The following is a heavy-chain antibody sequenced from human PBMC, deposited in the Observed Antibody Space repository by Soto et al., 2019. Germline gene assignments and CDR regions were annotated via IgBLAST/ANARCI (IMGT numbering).Heavy chain of an antibody. J-gene: IGHJ4*02. V-gene: IGHV1-69*13. CDR1: GGTFSSYA. CDR2: IIPIFGTA. Sequence: SVKVSCKAPGGTFSSYAISWVRQAPGQGLEWMGGIIPIFGTANYAQKFQGRVTITADESTSTAYMELSSLRSEDTAVYYCARVFTSDGYNEYYFDYWGQGTLVTVSS. D-gene: IGHD5-12*01. CDR3: ARVFTSDGYNEYYFDY.